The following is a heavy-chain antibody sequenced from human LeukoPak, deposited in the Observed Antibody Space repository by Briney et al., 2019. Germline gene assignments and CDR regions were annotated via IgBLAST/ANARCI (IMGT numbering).Heavy chain of an antibody. Sequence: GGSLRLSCAASGFTFSYYSMNWVRQAPGKGLEWVSSISISNSYIYYADSVKGRFTISRDNAKNSLYLQMTSLRAEDTAVYYCARDGLERVVTATKYYYYYGMDVWGQGTTVTVSS. J-gene: IGHJ6*02. CDR3: ARDGLERVVTATKYYYYYGMDV. V-gene: IGHV3-21*01. CDR1: GFTFSYYS. CDR2: ISISNSYI. D-gene: IGHD2-21*02.